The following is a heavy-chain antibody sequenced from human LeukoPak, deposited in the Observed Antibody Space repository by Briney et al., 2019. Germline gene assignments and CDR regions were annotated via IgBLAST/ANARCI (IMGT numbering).Heavy chain of an antibody. CDR3: AKGAYYDFWSGYP. CDR1: GFTFSSYA. D-gene: IGHD3-3*01. Sequence: PGGSLRLSCAASGFTFSSYAMSWVRQAPGKGLEWVAFIRYDGSNKYYADSVKGRFTISRDNSKNTLYLQMNSLRAEDTAVYYCAKGAYYDFWSGYPWGQGTLVTVSS. V-gene: IGHV3-30*02. J-gene: IGHJ5*02. CDR2: IRYDGSNK.